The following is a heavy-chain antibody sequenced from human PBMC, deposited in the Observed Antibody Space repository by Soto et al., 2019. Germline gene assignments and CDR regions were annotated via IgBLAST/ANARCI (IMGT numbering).Heavy chain of an antibody. V-gene: IGHV1-69*01. J-gene: IGHJ3*02. CDR1: GGTFSSYG. D-gene: IGHD1-26*01. CDR3: ARSTTLYSGSYYDAFDI. CDR2: IIPIFGTA. Sequence: QVQLVQSGAEVKKPGSSVKVSCKASGGTFSSYGISWVRQAPGQGLEWMGGIIPIFGTANYAQKFQGRVTITADESTSTAYMELSSLRSEDTAVYYCARSTTLYSGSYYDAFDIWGQGTMVTVSS.